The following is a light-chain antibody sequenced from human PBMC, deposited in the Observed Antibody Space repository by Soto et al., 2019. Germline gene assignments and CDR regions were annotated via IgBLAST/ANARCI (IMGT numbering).Light chain of an antibody. Sequence: QSALTQPASVSGSPGQSITITCTGTSSDGGGYKYVSWYQQHPGKAPKLLIDVVSNRPSGVSNRFSGSKSGNTASLTISGLQAEDEADYYCSSYTTTSTYVFGTGTKGTVL. V-gene: IGLV2-14*01. CDR3: SSYTTTSTYV. CDR2: VVS. J-gene: IGLJ1*01. CDR1: SSDGGGYKY.